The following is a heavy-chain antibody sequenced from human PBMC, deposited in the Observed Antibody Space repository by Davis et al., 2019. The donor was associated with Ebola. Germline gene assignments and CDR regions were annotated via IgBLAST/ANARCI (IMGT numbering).Heavy chain of an antibody. CDR1: GGSISSYY. J-gene: IGHJ6*02. CDR2: IYYSGST. D-gene: IGHD1/OR15-1a*01. Sequence: PSETLSLTCTVSGGSISSYYWSWIRQPPGKGLEWIGYIYYSGSTNYNPSLKSRVTISVDTSKNQFSLKLSSVTAADTAVYYCARDQTTKFYYYYGMDVWGQGTTVTVSS. CDR3: ARDQTTKFYYYYGMDV. V-gene: IGHV4-59*12.